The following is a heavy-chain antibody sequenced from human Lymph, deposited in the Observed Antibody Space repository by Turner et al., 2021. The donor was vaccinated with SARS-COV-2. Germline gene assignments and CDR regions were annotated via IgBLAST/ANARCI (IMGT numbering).Heavy chain of an antibody. V-gene: IGHV3-53*02. J-gene: IGHJ6*02. CDR1: GFIVRSKY. Sequence: EVPLVETGGGLIQPGGSLRPSCAASGFIVRSKYMNWVRQGTGKGLEWDSLIYSGGSTYYADSVKGRFTISRDNSKNTLYLQMNSLRADDTAVYSCARDLQLYGMDVWGQGTTVTVSS. CDR2: IYSGGST. CDR3: ARDLQLYGMDV. D-gene: IGHD1-1*01.